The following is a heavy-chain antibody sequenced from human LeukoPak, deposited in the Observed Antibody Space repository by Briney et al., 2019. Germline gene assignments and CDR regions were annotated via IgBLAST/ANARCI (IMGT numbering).Heavy chain of an antibody. J-gene: IGHJ3*02. CDR3: AREYCSGGSCYRDDAFDI. CDR1: GFTFSSYW. Sequence: AGGSLRLSCVASGFTFSSYWMSWVRQAPGKGLEWVANIKQDGSERYYVDSVKGRFTISRDNAKNSLYLQMNSLRAEDTAVYYCAREYCSGGSCYRDDAFDISGQGTMVAVSS. D-gene: IGHD2-15*01. CDR2: IKQDGSER. V-gene: IGHV3-7*04.